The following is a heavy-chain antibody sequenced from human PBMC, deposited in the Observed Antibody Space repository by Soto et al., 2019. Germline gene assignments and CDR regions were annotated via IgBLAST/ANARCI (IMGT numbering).Heavy chain of an antibody. CDR1: GGSISSGGYS. CDR2: IYHSGST. Sequence: QLQLQESGSGLVKPSQTLSLTCAVSGGSISSGGYSWSWIRQPPGKGLEWIGYIYHSGSTYYNTSLKSRVTISVDRSKNQFSLKLSSVTAADTAVYYCASHYGPYGMDVWGQGTTVTVSS. J-gene: IGHJ6*02. V-gene: IGHV4-30-2*01. CDR3: ASHYGPYGMDV. D-gene: IGHD4-17*01.